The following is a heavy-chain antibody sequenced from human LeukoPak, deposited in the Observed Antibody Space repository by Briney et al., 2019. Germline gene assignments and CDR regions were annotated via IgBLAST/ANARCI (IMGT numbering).Heavy chain of an antibody. D-gene: IGHD3-3*01. CDR2: INHSGST. CDR3: ARGRVPDLEWLRHFDY. V-gene: IGHV4-34*01. CDR1: GGSFSGYY. J-gene: IGHJ4*02. Sequence: SETLSLTCAVYGGSFSGYYWSWIRQPPGKGLEWIGEINHSGSTNYNPSLKSRVTISVDTSKNQFSLKLSSVTAADTAVYYCARGRVPDLEWLRHFDYWGQGTLVTVSS.